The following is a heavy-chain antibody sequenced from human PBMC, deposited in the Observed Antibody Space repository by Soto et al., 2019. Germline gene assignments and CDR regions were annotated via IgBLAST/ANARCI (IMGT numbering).Heavy chain of an antibody. D-gene: IGHD3-16*01. CDR2: ISDSDGST. J-gene: IGHJ3*02. Sequence: GGSLRLSCVASGFSFISYSMTWVRQAPGKGLEWVSVISDSDGSTYYADSVKGRFTISRDNSKNTLYLHMSSLRAEDTAIYYCANGGPGLAFDIWGQGTMVTVSS. CDR1: GFSFISYS. CDR3: ANGGPGLAFDI. V-gene: IGHV3-23*01.